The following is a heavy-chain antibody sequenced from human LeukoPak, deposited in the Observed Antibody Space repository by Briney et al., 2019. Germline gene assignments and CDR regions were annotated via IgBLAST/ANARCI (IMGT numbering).Heavy chain of an antibody. V-gene: IGHV3-33*08. J-gene: IGHJ4*02. CDR1: GFAFSGYS. Sequence: PGGSLRLSCAASGFAFSGYSMHWVRQAPGKGLEWVAIIWHDGSEKYYADSVKGRFTISRDNSKNTLYLQMNSLRAEDTAVYFCTRQSGDFSLDHWGQGTLVTVSS. CDR3: TRQSGDFSLDH. CDR2: IWHDGSEK. D-gene: IGHD3-3*01.